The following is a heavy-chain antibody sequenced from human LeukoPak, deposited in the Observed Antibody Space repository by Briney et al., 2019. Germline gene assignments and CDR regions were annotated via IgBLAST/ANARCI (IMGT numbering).Heavy chain of an antibody. J-gene: IGHJ6*03. CDR2: INHSGST. Sequence: SETLSLTCAVYGGSFSGYYWSWIRQPPGKGLEWIGEINHSGSTNYYPSLKSRVTISVDTSKNQFSLKLSSVTAADTAVYYCARLAAGPPNPDQHYYYYYMDVWGKGTTVTISS. D-gene: IGHD2-2*01. V-gene: IGHV4-34*01. CDR3: ARLAAGPPNPDQHYYYYYMDV. CDR1: GGSFSGYY.